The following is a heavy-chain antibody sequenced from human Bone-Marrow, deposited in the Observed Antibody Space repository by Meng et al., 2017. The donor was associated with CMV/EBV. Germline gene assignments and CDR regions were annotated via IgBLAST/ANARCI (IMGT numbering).Heavy chain of an antibody. CDR1: GFTFNNYW. D-gene: IGHD3-3*01. V-gene: IGHV3-21*01. Sequence: GESLKISCAASGFTFNNYWMSWVRQAPGKGLEWVSSMTSSSSYIYYAESVKGRFIISRDNAKNSRSLQMNSLSAEDTAGYYCARDLMNVYAYWGGYSTGGGFDYWGPGTLVTVSS. CDR3: ARDLMNVYAYWGGYSTGGGFDY. J-gene: IGHJ4*01. CDR2: MTSSSSYI.